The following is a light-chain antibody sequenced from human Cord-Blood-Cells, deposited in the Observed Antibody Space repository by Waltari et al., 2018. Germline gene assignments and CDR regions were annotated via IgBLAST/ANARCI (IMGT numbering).Light chain of an antibody. CDR1: QSVSSY. V-gene: IGKV3-11*01. CDR3: QQRSNWPT. Sequence: EIVLTQSPATLSLSPGERAPLPCRASQSVSSYLAWYQQKSGQAPRLLIYDASNRATGIPARFSGSGSGTDFTLTISSLEPEDFAVYYCQQRSNWPTFGGGTKVEIK. CDR2: DAS. J-gene: IGKJ4*01.